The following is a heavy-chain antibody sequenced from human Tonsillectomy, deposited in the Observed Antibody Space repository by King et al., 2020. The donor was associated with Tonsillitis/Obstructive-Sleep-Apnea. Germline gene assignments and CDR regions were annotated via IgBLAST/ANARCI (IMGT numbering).Heavy chain of an antibody. V-gene: IGHV4-39*01. Sequence: QLQESGPGLVKPSETLSLTCTVSGGSISSSSYYWGWIRQPPGKGLEGIGSIYYSGSTYYNPSLKSRVTTSVDTSKNQFSLKLSSVTAADTAVYYCARGLTTLDYWGQGTLVTVSS. CDR3: ARGLTTLDY. D-gene: IGHD4/OR15-4a*01. J-gene: IGHJ4*02. CDR1: GGSISSSSYY. CDR2: IYYSGST.